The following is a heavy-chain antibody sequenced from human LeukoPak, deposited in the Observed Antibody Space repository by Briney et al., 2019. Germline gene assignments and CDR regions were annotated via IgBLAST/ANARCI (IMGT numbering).Heavy chain of an antibody. V-gene: IGHV3-7*01. CDR1: GFTFSSYW. CDR2: IKQDGSEK. D-gene: IGHD4-23*01. J-gene: IGHJ3*02. CDR3: ARDCRWRRCDAFDI. Sequence: GGSLRLSCAASGFTFSSYWMSWVRQAPGKGLEWVANIKQDGSEKYYVDSVKGRFTISRDNAKNSLYLQMNSLRAEDTAVYYCARDCRWRRCDAFDIWGQGTMVTVSS.